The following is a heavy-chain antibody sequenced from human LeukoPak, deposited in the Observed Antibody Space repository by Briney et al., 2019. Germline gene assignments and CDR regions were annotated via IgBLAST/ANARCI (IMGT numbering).Heavy chain of an antibody. CDR3: ARVHLGPDY. J-gene: IGHJ4*02. CDR2: INPNSGGT. V-gene: IGHV1-2*06. D-gene: IGHD3-3*02. Sequence: WMGRINPNSGGTNYAQKFQGRVTMTRDTSISTAYMELSRLRSDDTAVYYCARVHLGPDYWGQGTLVTVSS.